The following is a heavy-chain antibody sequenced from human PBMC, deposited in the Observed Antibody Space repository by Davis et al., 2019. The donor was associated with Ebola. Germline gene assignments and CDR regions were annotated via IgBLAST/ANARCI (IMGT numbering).Heavy chain of an antibody. CDR1: GYTFTSYA. CDR2: INTNTGNP. J-gene: IGHJ4*02. Sequence: ASVKVSCKASGYTFTSYAMNWVQQAPGQGLEWMGWINTNTGNPTYAQGFTGRFVFSLDTSVSTAYLQISSLKAEDIAVYYCARDWAADYFDYWGQGTLVTVSS. CDR3: ARDWAADYFDY. D-gene: IGHD6-25*01. V-gene: IGHV7-4-1*02.